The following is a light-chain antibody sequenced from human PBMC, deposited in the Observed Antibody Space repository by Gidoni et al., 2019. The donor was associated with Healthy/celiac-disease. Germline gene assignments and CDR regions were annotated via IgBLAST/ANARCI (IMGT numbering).Light chain of an antibody. CDR2: DAS. V-gene: IGKV3-11*01. Sequence: DIVLTQSPATLSLSPGERATLSCRASQSVSSYLAWYQQKPGQAPRLLIYDASNRATGIPARFSGSGSGTDFTLTISSLEPKDFAVYYCQQRSNWPLTFGGGTKVEIK. CDR1: QSVSSY. CDR3: QQRSNWPLT. J-gene: IGKJ4*01.